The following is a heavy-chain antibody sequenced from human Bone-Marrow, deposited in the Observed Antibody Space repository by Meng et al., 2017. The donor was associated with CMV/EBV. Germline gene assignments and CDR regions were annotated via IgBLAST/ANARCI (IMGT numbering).Heavy chain of an antibody. CDR1: GTTFSSYI. D-gene: IGHD1-26*01. V-gene: IGHV3-48*04. Sequence: GASLKICCAAAGTTFSSYIMNWVRQAPGKGLEWVSYIRSSSSTIYYADFVKGRYTISRDNAKNSLYLQMNSLRAEDTAVYYCASDLVEPPYYYYGMDVWGQGTTVTVSS. CDR3: ASDLVEPPYYYYGMDV. CDR2: IRSSSSTI. J-gene: IGHJ6*02.